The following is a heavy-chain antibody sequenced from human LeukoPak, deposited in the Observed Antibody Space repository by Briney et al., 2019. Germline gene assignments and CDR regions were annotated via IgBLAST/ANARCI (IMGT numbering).Heavy chain of an antibody. J-gene: IGHJ4*02. V-gene: IGHV3-23*01. CDR2: LSASGGLT. CDR3: AKGGSSYSEMDY. Sequence: PGGSLRLSCAASGFTFSSYAMSWVRQAPGKWLEWVSGLSASGGLTYYADSVKGRFTISRDNSKNTLYLQMNSLRADDTAVYYCAKGGSSYSEMDYWGQGTLVTVSS. CDR1: GFTFSSYA. D-gene: IGHD4-11*01.